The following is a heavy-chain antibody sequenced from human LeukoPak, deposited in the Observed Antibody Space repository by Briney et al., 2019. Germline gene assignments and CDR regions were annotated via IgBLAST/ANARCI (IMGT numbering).Heavy chain of an antibody. CDR2: ISWNSGII. D-gene: IGHD3-22*01. Sequence: PGGSLRLSCVASGFPFDDYGMFWFRQSPGKGLEWVSSISWNSGIIDYADSVKGRFTISRDNAKNSLYLQMNSLRVEDTAFYYCAKDRFFYDSGSKANWGQGTLVTVSS. V-gene: IGHV3-9*01. CDR3: AKDRFFYDSGSKAN. J-gene: IGHJ4*02. CDR1: GFPFDDYG.